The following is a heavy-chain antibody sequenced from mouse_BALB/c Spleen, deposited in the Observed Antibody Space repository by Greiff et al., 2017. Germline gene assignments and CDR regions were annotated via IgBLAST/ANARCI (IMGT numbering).Heavy chain of an antibody. CDR1: GFNIKDYY. V-gene: IGHV14-1*02. CDR3: AYGNYEGFAY. CDR2: IDPENGNT. D-gene: IGHD2-1*01. Sequence: VQLKQSGAELVRPGALVKLSCKASGFNIKDYYMHWVKQRPEQGLEWIGWIDPENGNTIYDPKFQGKASITADTSSNTAYLQLSSLTSEDTAVYYCAYGNYEGFAYWGQGTLVTVSA. J-gene: IGHJ3*01.